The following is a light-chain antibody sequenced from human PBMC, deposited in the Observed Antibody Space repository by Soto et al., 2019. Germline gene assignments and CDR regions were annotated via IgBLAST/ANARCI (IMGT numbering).Light chain of an antibody. J-gene: IGLJ3*02. V-gene: IGLV8-61*01. CDR2: STN. CDR1: SGSVSTSNY. Sequence: QTVVTQEPSFSVSPGGTVTLTCGLSSGSVSTSNYPGWYQQTPGQAPRTLIYSTNTRSSGVPDRFSGSILGNKAALTITGAQADDESDYYCVLYMGGGIPWVFGGGTKLTVL. CDR3: VLYMGGGIPWV.